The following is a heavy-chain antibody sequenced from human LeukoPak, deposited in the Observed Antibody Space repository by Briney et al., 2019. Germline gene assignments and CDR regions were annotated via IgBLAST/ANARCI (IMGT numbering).Heavy chain of an antibody. Sequence: SETLSLTCTVSGGSISSYYWSWIRQPPGKGLEWIGYIYYSGSTNYNPSLKSRVTISVDTSKNQFSLKLSSVTAADTAVYYCAREATVTPDAFDIWGQGTMVTVSS. V-gene: IGHV4-59*01. CDR2: IYYSGST. D-gene: IGHD4-17*01. CDR3: AREATVTPDAFDI. J-gene: IGHJ3*02. CDR1: GGSISSYY.